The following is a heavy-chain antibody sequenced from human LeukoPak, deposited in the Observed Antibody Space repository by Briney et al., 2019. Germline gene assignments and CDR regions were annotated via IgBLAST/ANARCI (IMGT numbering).Heavy chain of an antibody. CDR2: IIPIFGTA. Sequence: ASVKVSCKASGGTLSSYAISWVRQAPGQGLEWMGRIIPIFGTANYAQKFQGRVTITTDESTSTAYMELSSLRSEDTAVYYCARDADSTYYYGSGRPDWGQGTLVTVSS. CDR1: GGTLSSYA. CDR3: ARDADSTYYYGSGRPD. V-gene: IGHV1-69*05. D-gene: IGHD3-10*01. J-gene: IGHJ4*02.